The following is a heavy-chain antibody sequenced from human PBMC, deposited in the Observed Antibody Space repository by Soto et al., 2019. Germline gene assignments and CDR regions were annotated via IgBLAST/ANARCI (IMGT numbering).Heavy chain of an antibody. D-gene: IGHD6-19*01. CDR3: AGGITVAGPSRDGFDI. V-gene: IGHV4-4*02. CDR2: IYHSGST. CDR1: SGSISSSNW. J-gene: IGHJ3*02. Sequence: QVQLQESGPGLVKPSGTLSLTCAVSSGSISSSNWWSWVRQPPGKGLEWIGEIYHSGSTNYNPSLKSRVTISVDKSTNQFSLKLSSVTSADTAVYYCAGGITVAGPSRDGFDIWGQGTMVTVSS.